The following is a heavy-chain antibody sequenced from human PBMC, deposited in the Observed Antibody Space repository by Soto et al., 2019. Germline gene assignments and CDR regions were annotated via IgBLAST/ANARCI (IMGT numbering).Heavy chain of an antibody. CDR3: ARYCGGDCYNFDY. CDR1: GFTFSSYA. V-gene: IGHV3-30-3*01. Sequence: GGSLRLSCAASGFTFSSYAMHWVRQAPGKGLEWVAVISYDGSNKYYADSVKGRFTISRDSSKNTLYLQMNSLRAEDTAVYYCARYCGGDCYNFDYWGQGTLVTVSS. CDR2: ISYDGSNK. D-gene: IGHD2-21*02. J-gene: IGHJ4*02.